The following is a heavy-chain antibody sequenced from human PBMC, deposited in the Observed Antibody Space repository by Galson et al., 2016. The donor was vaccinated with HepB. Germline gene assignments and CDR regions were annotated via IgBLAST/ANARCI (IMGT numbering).Heavy chain of an antibody. J-gene: IGHJ5*02. Sequence: LSLTFGVYGGSFSGYHWSWIRQPPGKGLEWIGEIDHSGGTVYNPSLKSRVTLSVDTSKNQFSLKLTSVTAADTAVYYCARPRLTTGSPYNSFDPWGQGTLVTVSS. CDR2: IDHSGGT. CDR1: GGSFSGYH. V-gene: IGHV4-34*01. CDR3: ARPRLTTGSPYNSFDP. D-gene: IGHD1-1*01.